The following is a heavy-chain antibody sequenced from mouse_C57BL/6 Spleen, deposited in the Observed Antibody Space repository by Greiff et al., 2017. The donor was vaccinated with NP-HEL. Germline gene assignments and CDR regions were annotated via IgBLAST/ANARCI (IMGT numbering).Heavy chain of an antibody. Sequence: EVQVVESGGGLVQPGGSLSLSCAASGFTFTDYYMSWVRQPPGKALEWLGFIRNKANGYTTEYSASVKGRFTISRDNSQSILYLQMNALRAEDSATYYCARYTVVLRYFDVWGTGTTVTVSS. V-gene: IGHV7-3*01. J-gene: IGHJ1*03. CDR1: GFTFTDYY. D-gene: IGHD1-1*01. CDR2: IRNKANGYTT. CDR3: ARYTVVLRYFDV.